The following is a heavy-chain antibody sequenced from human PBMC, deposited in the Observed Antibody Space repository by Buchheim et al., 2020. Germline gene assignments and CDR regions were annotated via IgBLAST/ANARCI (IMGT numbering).Heavy chain of an antibody. CDR2: IYYSGST. Sequence: QLQLQESGPGLVKPSETLSLTCTVSGGSISSSSYYWGWIRQPPGKGLEWIGSIYYSGSTYYNPSLKSRVTISVDTSKNQFSLKLSSMTAADTAVYYCARLRRYCSGGSCYSTPEVGYFDLWGRGTL. CDR1: GGSISSSSYY. J-gene: IGHJ2*01. D-gene: IGHD2-15*01. CDR3: ARLRRYCSGGSCYSTPEVGYFDL. V-gene: IGHV4-39*01.